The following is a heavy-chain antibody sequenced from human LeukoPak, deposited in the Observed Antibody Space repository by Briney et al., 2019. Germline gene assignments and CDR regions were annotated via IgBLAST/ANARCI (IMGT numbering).Heavy chain of an antibody. CDR3: ARSYCSSTSCYGGDAFDI. CDR1: GGTFSSYA. V-gene: IGHV1-69*06. Sequence: GASVKVSCKASGGTFSSYAISWVRQAPGQGLEWMGGIIPIFGTANYAQKSQGRVTITADKSTSTAYMELSSLRSEDTAVYYCARSYCSSTSCYGGDAFDIWGQGTMVTVSS. J-gene: IGHJ3*02. D-gene: IGHD2-2*01. CDR2: IIPIFGTA.